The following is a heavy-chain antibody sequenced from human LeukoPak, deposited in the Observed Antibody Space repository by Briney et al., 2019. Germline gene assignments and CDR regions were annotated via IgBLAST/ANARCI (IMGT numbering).Heavy chain of an antibody. D-gene: IGHD3-22*01. CDR1: GFTFSTYA. CDR3: AKGDRGGYYYGAVSIGY. Sequence: PGGSLRLSCTASGFTFSTYAMTWVRQAPGKGLEWVSAISGSGGSTYYADSVKGRFTISRDNSKNTLYLQMNSLRAEDTAVYYCAKGDRGGYYYGAVSIGYWGQGTLVTVSS. J-gene: IGHJ4*02. V-gene: IGHV3-23*01. CDR2: ISGSGGST.